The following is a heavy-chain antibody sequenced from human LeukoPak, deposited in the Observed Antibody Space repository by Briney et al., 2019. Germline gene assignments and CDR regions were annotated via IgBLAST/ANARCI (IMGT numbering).Heavy chain of an antibody. D-gene: IGHD2-15*01. CDR2: ISSSGSTI. V-gene: IGHV3-48*03. Sequence: GGSQRLSCAASGFTFSSYEMNWLRQVPGKGLEWVSYISSSGSTIYYADSVKGRFTISRDNAKNSLYLQMNSLRAEDTAVYYCAKWGCSGGSCYPFDYWGQGTLVTVSS. CDR3: AKWGCSGGSCYPFDY. CDR1: GFTFSSYE. J-gene: IGHJ4*02.